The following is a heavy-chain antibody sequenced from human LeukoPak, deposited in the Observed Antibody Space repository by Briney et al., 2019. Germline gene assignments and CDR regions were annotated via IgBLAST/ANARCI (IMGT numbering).Heavy chain of an antibody. J-gene: IGHJ4*02. CDR3: ITVRVPAPGIYLRTDDY. V-gene: IGHV4-39*01. CDR1: GGSISSSSYY. CDR2: IYYSGST. D-gene: IGHD2-2*01. Sequence: SETLSLTCTVSGGSISSSSYYWGWIRQPPGKGLEWIGSIYYSGSTYYNPSLKSRVTISVDTSKNQFSLKPSSVTAADTAVYYCITVRVPAPGIYLRTDDYWGQGTLVTVSS.